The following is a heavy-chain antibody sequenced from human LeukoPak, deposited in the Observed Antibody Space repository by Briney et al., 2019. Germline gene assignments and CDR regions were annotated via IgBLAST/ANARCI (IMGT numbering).Heavy chain of an antibody. J-gene: IGHJ4*02. CDR2: IYHSGST. Sequence: SETLSLTCAVSGYSISSGYYWGWIRQPPGKGLEWIGSIYHSGSTYYNPSLKSRVTISVDPSKNQFSLKLSSVTAADTAVYYCARHSCSSTSCYGAFDYWGQGTLVTVSS. CDR3: ARHSCSSTSCYGAFDY. D-gene: IGHD2-2*01. CDR1: GYSISSGYY. V-gene: IGHV4-38-2*01.